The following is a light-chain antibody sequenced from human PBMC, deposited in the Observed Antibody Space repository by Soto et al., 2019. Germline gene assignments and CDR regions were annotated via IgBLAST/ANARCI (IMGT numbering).Light chain of an antibody. J-gene: IGLJ2*01. Sequence: QSVLTQPPSASGTPEQRVTISCSGSSSNIGANPINWYQQLPGTAPKLLIYNNDQRPSGVPDRFSASESGTSASLAISGLQSEDEADYYCEAWDDSLYGAVLGGGTKLTVL. CDR1: SSNIGANP. CDR2: NND. CDR3: EAWDDSLYGAV. V-gene: IGLV1-44*01.